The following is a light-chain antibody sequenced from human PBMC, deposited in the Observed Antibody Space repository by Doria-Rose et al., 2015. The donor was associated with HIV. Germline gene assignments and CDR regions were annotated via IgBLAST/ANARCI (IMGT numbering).Light chain of an antibody. J-gene: IGKJ1*01. CDR3: HQYVTSWT. V-gene: IGKV3-20*01. Sequence: LTQSPGTLSLSPGERATLSCRASQSFSSTYLAWYQQKPGQAPSLLIYDGSTRATGIPDRFSASGSGTDFTLTINRLEPEDFALYYCHQYVTSWTFGQGTKVEI. CDR2: DGS. CDR1: QSFSSTY.